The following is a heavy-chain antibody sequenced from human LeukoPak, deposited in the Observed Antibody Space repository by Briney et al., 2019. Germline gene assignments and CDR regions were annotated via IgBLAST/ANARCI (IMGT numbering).Heavy chain of an antibody. Sequence: SETLSLTCTVSGGSISSYYWSWIRQPPGKGLEWIGYIYHSGSTYYNPSLKSRVTISVDRSKNQFSLKLSSVTAADTAVYYCARAPLGYCSGGSCYDYWGQGTLVTVSS. V-gene: IGHV4-59*12. J-gene: IGHJ4*02. D-gene: IGHD2-15*01. CDR3: ARAPLGYCSGGSCYDY. CDR2: IYHSGST. CDR1: GGSISSYY.